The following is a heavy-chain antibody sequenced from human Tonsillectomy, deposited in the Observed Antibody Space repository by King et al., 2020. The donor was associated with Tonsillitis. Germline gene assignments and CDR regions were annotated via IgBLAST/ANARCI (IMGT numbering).Heavy chain of an antibody. CDR1: GGSFSGYY. Sequence: VQLQQWGAGLLRPSETLSLTCGVYGGSFSGYYWSWIRQVPGKGLEWIGEINHFGTTNYNPSLKSRVTISVDTSENQFSLELSSVTAADTAVYYCARGRLMVRGRIRFDPWGQGTLVTVSS. V-gene: IGHV4-34*01. D-gene: IGHD3-10*01. CDR3: ARGRLMVRGRIRFDP. J-gene: IGHJ5*02. CDR2: INHFGTT.